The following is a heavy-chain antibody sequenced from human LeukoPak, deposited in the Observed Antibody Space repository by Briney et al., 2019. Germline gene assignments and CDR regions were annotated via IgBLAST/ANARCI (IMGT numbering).Heavy chain of an antibody. CDR3: ARGDGSGSYRERDYYYYYMDV. J-gene: IGHJ6*03. Sequence: ASVKVSCKASGYTFTSYDINWVRQATGQGLEWMGWMNRNSGNTGYAQKFQGRVAVTRNTSISTAYMELSSLRSEDTAVYYCARGDGSGSYRERDYYYYYMDVWGKGTTVTISS. D-gene: IGHD3-10*01. V-gene: IGHV1-8*01. CDR2: MNRNSGNT. CDR1: GYTFTSYD.